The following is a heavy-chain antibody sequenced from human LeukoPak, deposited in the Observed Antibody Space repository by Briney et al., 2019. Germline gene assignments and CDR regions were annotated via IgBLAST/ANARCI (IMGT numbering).Heavy chain of an antibody. CDR2: IYYSGSA. CDR3: ARLYPTRNTIFGVVTFNDY. V-gene: IGHV4-39*01. J-gene: IGHJ4*02. D-gene: IGHD3-3*01. CDR1: GGSISSNSYY. Sequence: SETLSLTCTVSGGSISSNSYYWGWIRQPPGKGLEWIGSIYYSGSAYYNPSLKSRVTISVDTSKNQFSLKLSSVTAADTAVYYCARLYPTRNTIFGVVTFNDYWVQGTLVTVSS.